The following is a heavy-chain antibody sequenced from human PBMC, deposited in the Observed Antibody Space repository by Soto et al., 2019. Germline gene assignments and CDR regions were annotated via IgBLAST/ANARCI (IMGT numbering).Heavy chain of an antibody. Sequence: SETLSLTCTVSGGSVSSGSYYWSWIRQPPGKGLEWIGYIYYSGSTNYNPSLKSRVTISVDRSKNQFSLKLSSVTAADTAVYYCARLRFLEWLPSRYFDYWGQGTLVTVSS. D-gene: IGHD3-3*01. CDR2: IYYSGST. CDR3: ARLRFLEWLPSRYFDY. J-gene: IGHJ4*02. CDR1: GGSVSSGSYY. V-gene: IGHV4-61*01.